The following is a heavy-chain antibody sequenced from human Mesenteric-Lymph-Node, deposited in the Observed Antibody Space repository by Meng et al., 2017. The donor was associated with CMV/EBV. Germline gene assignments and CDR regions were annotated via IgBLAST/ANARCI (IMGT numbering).Heavy chain of an antibody. V-gene: IGHV3-66*03. CDR1: GFTVSNNY. Sequence: GESLKISCAASGFTVSNNYMNWVRQAPGKGLEWVSVIYDSGKIYYADSVKGRFIISRDHSKNTLYPEMNSLRVEDTALYYCARGAFDWGQGTLVTVSS. CDR3: ARGAFD. J-gene: IGHJ4*02. CDR2: IYDSGKI. D-gene: IGHD2/OR15-2a*01.